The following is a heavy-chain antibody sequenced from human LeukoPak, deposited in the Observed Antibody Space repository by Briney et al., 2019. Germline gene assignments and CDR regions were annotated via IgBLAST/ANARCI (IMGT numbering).Heavy chain of an antibody. D-gene: IGHD3-10*01. V-gene: IGHV4-34*01. CDR1: GGSFSGYY. J-gene: IGHJ5*02. Sequence: SETLSLTCAVYGGSFSGYYWSWIRQPPGKGLVWIGEINHSGSTNYNPSLKSRVTISVDTSKDQFSLKLSSVTAADTAVYYCARGKFWDRGVATSPRWFDPWGQGTLVTVSS. CDR2: INHSGST. CDR3: ARGKFWDRGVATSPRWFDP.